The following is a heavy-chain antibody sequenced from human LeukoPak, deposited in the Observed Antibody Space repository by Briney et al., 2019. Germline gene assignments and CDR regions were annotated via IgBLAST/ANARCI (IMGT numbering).Heavy chain of an antibody. CDR1: GVSISSYY. V-gene: IGHV4-59*01. CDR3: AQEGRRGAFDI. Sequence: SETLSLTCTVSGVSISSYYWSWIRQPPGKGLEWIGYLYYSGSTNYNPSLKSRVTISVDTSKNQFSLKLSSVTAADTAVYYCAQEGRRGAFDIWGQGTMVTVSS. J-gene: IGHJ3*02. CDR2: LYYSGST. D-gene: IGHD3-10*01.